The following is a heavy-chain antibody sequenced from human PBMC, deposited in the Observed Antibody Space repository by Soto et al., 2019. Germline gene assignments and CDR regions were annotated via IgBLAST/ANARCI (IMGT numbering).Heavy chain of an antibody. Sequence: TSVKVTCKASGYTFTSYGISWVRPAPGQGLVWMGWISAYNGNINYAQKLQVRVTMTTDTSTSTAYMELRSLKSDDTSVYYCAKAVAGPNWFDPWGQVNLVTVSS. CDR1: GYTFTSYG. CDR2: ISAYNGNI. CDR3: AKAVAGPNWFDP. V-gene: IGHV1-18*04. D-gene: IGHD6-19*01. J-gene: IGHJ5*02.